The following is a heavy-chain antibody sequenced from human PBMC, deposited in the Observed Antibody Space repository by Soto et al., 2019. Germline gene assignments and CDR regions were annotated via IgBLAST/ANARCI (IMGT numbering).Heavy chain of an antibody. V-gene: IGHV3-23*01. D-gene: IGHD3-16*01. CDR3: AKGITDTGGYYYYSMDV. Sequence: GGYLRLSCAASGFAFSSYAMGWVRQAPGKGLDWVSVISGSGGITYSADSVKGRFTISRDNSKNILYPQMNSLRAEDTAVYYCAKGITDTGGYYYYSMDVWGQGTAVTVSS. CDR1: GFAFSSYA. CDR2: ISGSGGIT. J-gene: IGHJ6*02.